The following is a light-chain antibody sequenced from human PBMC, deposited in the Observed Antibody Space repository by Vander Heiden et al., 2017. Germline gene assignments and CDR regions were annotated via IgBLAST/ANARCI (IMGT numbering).Light chain of an antibody. V-gene: IGLV2-14*03. CDR3: SSYTSSTTWV. CDR1: SSYVVTYNF. Sequence: QSALTQPASVSGSPGQSSTISCTGTSSYVVTYNFVSWYQQHPGKAPILMIYDVTNRPSVVSNRFSGSKSGNTAFLTISGLQAEDEADYYCSSYTSSTTWVFGGGTKLTVL. J-gene: IGLJ3*02. CDR2: DVT.